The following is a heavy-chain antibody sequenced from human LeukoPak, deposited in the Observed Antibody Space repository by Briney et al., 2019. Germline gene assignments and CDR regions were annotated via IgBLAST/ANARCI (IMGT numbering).Heavy chain of an antibody. CDR3: ASGFWSGYYTGAY. CDR2: MNPNSGNT. D-gene: IGHD3-3*01. CDR1: GYTFTSYD. J-gene: IGHJ4*02. V-gene: IGHV1-8*02. Sequence: ASVKVSCKASGYTFTSYDINWVRQATGQGLEWMGWMNPNSGNTGYAQKFQGRVTMTRDTSISTAYMELNRLRSDDTAVYYCASGFWSGYYTGAYWGQGTLVTVSS.